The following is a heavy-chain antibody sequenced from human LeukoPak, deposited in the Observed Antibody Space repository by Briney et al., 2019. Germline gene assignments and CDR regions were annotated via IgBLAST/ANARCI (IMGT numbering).Heavy chain of an antibody. V-gene: IGHV4-34*01. D-gene: IGHD3-10*02. J-gene: IGHJ4*02. CDR2: INHSGST. Sequence: SETLSLTCAVYGGSFSGYYWSWIRQPPGKGLEWIGEINHSGSTNYNPSLKSRVTISVDTSKNQFSLKLSSVTAADTAVYYCARVTIFLFDYWGQGTLVTVYS. CDR1: GGSFSGYY. CDR3: ARVTIFLFDY.